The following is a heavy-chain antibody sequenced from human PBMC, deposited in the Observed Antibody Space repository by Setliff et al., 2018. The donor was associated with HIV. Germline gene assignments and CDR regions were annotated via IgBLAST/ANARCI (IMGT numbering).Heavy chain of an antibody. CDR1: GFTFSDHF. V-gene: IGHV3-72*01. CDR3: ARKAGTTLHYHYYYMDV. Sequence: HPGGSLRLSCATSGFTFSDHFMDWVRQAPGKGLEWVGRTKNKANSYTTTYAASANGRFTNTVYMELRSLTPEDTAIYYCARKAGTTLHYHYYYMDVWGKGTTVTVSS. J-gene: IGHJ6*03. CDR2: TKNKANSYTT. D-gene: IGHD1-7*01.